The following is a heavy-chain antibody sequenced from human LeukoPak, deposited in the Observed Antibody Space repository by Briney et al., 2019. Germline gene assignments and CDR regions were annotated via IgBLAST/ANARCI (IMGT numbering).Heavy chain of an antibody. V-gene: IGHV4-39*07. J-gene: IGHJ3*02. D-gene: IGHD2-15*01. CDR3: VRLGSWAAFDT. Sequence: SETLSLTCTVSGGSISKTGYSWGWIRQPPGKGLDCIGSIFYTASTDYSSSFKSRVTMSVDTSKNQFSLRLTSVTAADTAFYSCVRLGSWAAFDTWGQGAMVTVSS. CDR1: GGSISKTGYS. CDR2: IFYTAST.